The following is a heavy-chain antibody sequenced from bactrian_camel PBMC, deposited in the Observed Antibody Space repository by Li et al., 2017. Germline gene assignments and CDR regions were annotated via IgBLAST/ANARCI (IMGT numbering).Heavy chain of an antibody. D-gene: IGHD4*01. J-gene: IGHJ4*01. CDR2: INWIGGST. CDR3: ATRATYYSDYALPN. CDR1: EFNLDNYV. Sequence: HVQLVESGGGLVQAGGSLRLSCTASEFNLDNYVMGWFRQAPGTEREGVSCINWIGGSTRYADSVKGRFTLSQDNAKSTVYLQMNNLKPEDTALYYCATRATYYSDYALPNWGQGTQVTVS. V-gene: IGHV3S60*01.